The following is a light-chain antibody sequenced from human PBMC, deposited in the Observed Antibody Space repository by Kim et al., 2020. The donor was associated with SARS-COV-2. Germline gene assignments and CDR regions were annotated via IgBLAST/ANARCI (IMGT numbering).Light chain of an antibody. Sequence: AWGQTVRNTCQGHSLRDFYASWYQQRPGQAPGFVIYGENNRPSGIPDRFSGSFSGDTASLTITGAQAEDEADYYCNCRDSSGNHLVFGGGTQLTVL. CDR1: SLRDFY. CDR3: NCRDSSGNHLV. CDR2: GEN. J-gene: IGLJ2*01. V-gene: IGLV3-19*01.